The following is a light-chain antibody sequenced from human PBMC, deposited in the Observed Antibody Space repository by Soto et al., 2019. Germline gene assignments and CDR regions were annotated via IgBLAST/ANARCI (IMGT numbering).Light chain of an antibody. J-gene: IGKJ1*01. V-gene: IGKV1-5*03. CDR2: KAS. CDR3: QQYNSYSWT. CDR1: QTISSW. Sequence: DLQMTQSPSTLSASVGDRVTITCRASQTISSWLAWYQQKPGKAPKVLIYKASSLASGVPSRFSGSGSGTEFTLTISSLQPDDFATYYCQQYNSYSWTFGHGTKVEI.